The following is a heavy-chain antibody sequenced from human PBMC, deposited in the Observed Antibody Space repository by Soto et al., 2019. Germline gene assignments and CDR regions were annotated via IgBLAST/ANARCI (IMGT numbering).Heavy chain of an antibody. CDR1: GYSFTSYW. CDR3: ARSSGSYPPRYYFDY. J-gene: IGHJ4*02. CDR2: IYPGDSDT. Sequence: PGESLKISCKGSGYSFTSYWIGWVRQMPGKGLEWMGIIYPGDSDTRYSPSFQGQVTISADKSISTAYLQWSSLKASDTAMYYCARSSGSYPPRYYFDYWGQGTLVTVSS. V-gene: IGHV5-51*01. D-gene: IGHD1-26*01.